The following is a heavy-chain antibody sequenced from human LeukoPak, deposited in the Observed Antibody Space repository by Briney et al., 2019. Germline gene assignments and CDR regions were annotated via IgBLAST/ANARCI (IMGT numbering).Heavy chain of an antibody. V-gene: IGHV3-30-3*01. CDR1: GFTFSSYA. D-gene: IGHD3-10*01. CDR3: ARERRRTPSTYGSGSYSLPY. Sequence: GRSLRLSCAASGFTFSSYAMHWVRQAPGKGLEWVAVISYDGSNKYYADSVKGRFTISRDNSKNTLYLQMNSLRAEDTAVYYCARERRRTPSTYGSGSYSLPYWGQGTLVTVSS. CDR2: ISYDGSNK. J-gene: IGHJ4*02.